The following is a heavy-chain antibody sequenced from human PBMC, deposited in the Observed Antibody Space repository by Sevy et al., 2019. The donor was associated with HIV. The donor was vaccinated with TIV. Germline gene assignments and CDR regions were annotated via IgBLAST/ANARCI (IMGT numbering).Heavy chain of an antibody. V-gene: IGHV3-30-3*01. Sequence: GGSLRLSCAASGFTFSSYAMHWVRQAPGKGLEWVAIISYDGRNKYCADPVKGRFTISRDNSKNMLYLQMNSLRAEDTAVYYCTRDPTTPYSSGLDSWGQRTLVTVSS. J-gene: IGHJ4*02. CDR3: TRDPTTPYSSGLDS. CDR1: GFTFSSYA. CDR2: ISYDGRNK. D-gene: IGHD6-19*01.